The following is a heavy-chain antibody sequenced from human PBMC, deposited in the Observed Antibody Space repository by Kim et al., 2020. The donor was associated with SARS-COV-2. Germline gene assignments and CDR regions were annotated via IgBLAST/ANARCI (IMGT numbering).Heavy chain of an antibody. J-gene: IGHJ3*02. CDR2: ST. Sequence: STSYAQKFQGRVTMTRDTSASTVYMELSSLRSEDTAVYYCARDPSSHFDIWGQGTMVTVSS. CDR3: ARDPSSHFDI. V-gene: IGHV1-46*01.